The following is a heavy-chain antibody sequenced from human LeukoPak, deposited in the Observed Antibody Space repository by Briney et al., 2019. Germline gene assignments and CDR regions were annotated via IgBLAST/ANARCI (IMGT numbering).Heavy chain of an antibody. CDR1: GYTLTDYY. D-gene: IGHD3-22*01. V-gene: IGHV1-2*02. J-gene: IGHJ3*02. CDR3: AREYYDSSGSKYAFDI. Sequence: ASVKVSCRASGYTLTDYYMHWVRPAPGRGLEWMGCIDPDSGGTKSAQRFQGRVTMTRDTSITTVYMELSRLRSDDTAVYYCAREYYDSSGSKYAFDIWGQGTMVIVSS. CDR2: IDPDSGGT.